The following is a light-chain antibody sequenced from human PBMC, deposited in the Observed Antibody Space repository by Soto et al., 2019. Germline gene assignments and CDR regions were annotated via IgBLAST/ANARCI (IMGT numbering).Light chain of an antibody. CDR1: QGISNY. CDR2: AAS. J-gene: IGKJ4*01. CDR3: QKYNSAPPLT. V-gene: IGKV1-27*01. Sequence: DIQMTQSPSSLSASVGDRVTITCRASQGISNYLAWYQQKPGKVPKLLIYAASTLQSGVPSRFSGSGAGTDFTLTISSLQPEDVATYYCQKYNSAPPLTFGGGTKVEIK.